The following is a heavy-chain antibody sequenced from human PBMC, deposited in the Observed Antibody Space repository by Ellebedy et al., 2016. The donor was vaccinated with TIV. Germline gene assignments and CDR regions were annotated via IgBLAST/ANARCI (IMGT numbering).Heavy chain of an antibody. J-gene: IGHJ4*02. V-gene: IGHV1-18*01. CDR3: ARGITMVWGVSIGY. CDR1: GYTSTSNG. CDR2: ISDYNGNT. D-gene: IGHD3-10*01. Sequence: AASAKVSCKASGYTSTSNGISWVRQAPGHGLEWMGWISDYNGNTNYAQKLQGRVTMTTGTSTITAYMELRSLGSDDTAVYYCARGITMVWGVSIGYWGQGSLVTVSS.